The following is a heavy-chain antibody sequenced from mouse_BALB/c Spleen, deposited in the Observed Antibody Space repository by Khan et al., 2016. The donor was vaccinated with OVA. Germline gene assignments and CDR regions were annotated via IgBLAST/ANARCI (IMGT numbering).Heavy chain of an antibody. CDR1: GYTFTTYW. CDR3: ERDRIDY. CDR2: INPTSGFT. J-gene: IGHJ2*01. V-gene: IGHV1-4*01. Sequence: QVRLQQSGAELATPGPSVKMSCKASGYTFTTYWMHWVKQRPGQGLEWIGYINPTSGFTDYNPKFKDKATLTADKSSSTAYMQLSSLTSDDSAVYYCERDRIDYWGQGTTLTVSS.